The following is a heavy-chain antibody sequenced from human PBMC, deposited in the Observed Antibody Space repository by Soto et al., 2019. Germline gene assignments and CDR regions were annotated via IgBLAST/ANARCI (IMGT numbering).Heavy chain of an antibody. CDR2: IWYDGSNK. CDR1: GFSFSNYG. J-gene: IGHJ3*02. Sequence: HPGGSLRLSCAASGFSFSNYGMNWVRQAPGKGLEWVAVIWYDGSNKYYADSVKGRSTISRDNSKNTLYLQMNSLRAEDTAVYYCARDFGGYCISSTCYVDAFDIWGQGTMVTVSS. V-gene: IGHV3-33*01. D-gene: IGHD2-2*01. CDR3: ARDFGGYCISSTCYVDAFDI.